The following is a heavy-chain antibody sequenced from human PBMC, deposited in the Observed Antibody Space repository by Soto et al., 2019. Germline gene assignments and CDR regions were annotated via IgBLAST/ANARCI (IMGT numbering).Heavy chain of an antibody. Sequence: SETLSLTCTVSGGSISSYYWSWIRQPPGKGLEWIGYIYYSGSTNYNPSLKSRVTISVDTSKNQFSLKLSSVTAADTAVYYCARHGPFSSSWHSFDYWGQGTLVTVSS. CDR1: GGSISSYY. J-gene: IGHJ4*02. CDR2: IYYSGST. V-gene: IGHV4-59*08. D-gene: IGHD6-13*01. CDR3: ARHGPFSSSWHSFDY.